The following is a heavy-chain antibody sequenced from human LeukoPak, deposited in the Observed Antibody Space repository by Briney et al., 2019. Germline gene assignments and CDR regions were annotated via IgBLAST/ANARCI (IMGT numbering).Heavy chain of an antibody. Sequence: SETLSLTCTVSGGSISSYYWSWIRQPPGKGLEWIGYIYYSGSTNYNPSLKSRVTISVDTSKNQFSLKLSSVTAADTAVYYRARDLSDDSSGYSYYFDYWGQGTLVTVSS. CDR1: GGSISSYY. D-gene: IGHD3-22*01. CDR3: ARDLSDDSSGYSYYFDY. J-gene: IGHJ4*02. CDR2: IYYSGST. V-gene: IGHV4-59*12.